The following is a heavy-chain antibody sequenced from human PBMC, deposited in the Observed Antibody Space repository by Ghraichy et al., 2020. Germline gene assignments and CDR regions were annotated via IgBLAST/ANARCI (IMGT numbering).Heavy chain of an antibody. V-gene: IGHV3-53*01. CDR3: ARNGWYWGAFDI. CDR1: GFTVSSNY. D-gene: IGHD6-19*01. J-gene: IGHJ3*02. Sequence: GGSLRLSCAASGFTVSSNYMSWVRQAPGKGLEWVSVIYSGGTTYYADSVKGRFTISRDSSKNTLYLQMNSLRAEDTAVYYCARNGWYWGAFDIWGQGTMVTVSS. CDR2: IYSGGTT.